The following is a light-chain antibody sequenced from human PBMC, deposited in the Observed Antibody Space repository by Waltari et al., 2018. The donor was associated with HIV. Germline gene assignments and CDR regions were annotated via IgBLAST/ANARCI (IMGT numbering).Light chain of an antibody. CDR2: RDR. Sequence: QAGLTQPPSLSEDLRQNVTITCTGNSNNVGHHGTVWLKQHRGRPPKVIFFRDRVRLPGIPWRISAVVSGNTASLTIIGLQAGDEADYYCSAWDNTLSAWVFGGGTQVTV. CDR1: SNNVGHHG. J-gene: IGLJ3*02. CDR3: SAWDNTLSAWV. V-gene: IGLV10-54*01.